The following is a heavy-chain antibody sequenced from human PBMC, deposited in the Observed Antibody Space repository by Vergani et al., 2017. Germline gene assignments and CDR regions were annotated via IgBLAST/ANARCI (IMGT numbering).Heavy chain of an antibody. CDR1: GYTFTSYY. J-gene: IGHJ6*03. V-gene: IGHV1-46*01. Sequence: QVQLVQSGAEVKKPGASVKVSCKASGYTFTSYYMHWVRQAPGQGLEWMGIINPSGGSTSYGQKFQGRVTMTRDTSTSTVYMELSNLRSEDTSVYYCARWKLERLYYYYYMDVWGKGTTVTVSS. CDR2: INPSGGST. D-gene: IGHD1-1*01. CDR3: ARWKLERLYYYYYMDV.